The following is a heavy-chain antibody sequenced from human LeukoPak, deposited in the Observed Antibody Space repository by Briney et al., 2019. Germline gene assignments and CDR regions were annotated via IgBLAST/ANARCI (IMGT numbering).Heavy chain of an antibody. J-gene: IGHJ4*02. CDR1: GFAFSSYG. CDR2: IWYDGSNK. Sequence: GGSLRLSCAASGFAFSSYGMHWVRQAPGKGLEWVVVIWYDGSNKYYADSVKGRFTISRDNSKNTLYLQMNSLRAEDTAVYYCARDGSMVRGVIQYYFDYWGQGTLVTVSS. CDR3: ARDGSMVRGVIQYYFDY. V-gene: IGHV3-33*01. D-gene: IGHD3-10*01.